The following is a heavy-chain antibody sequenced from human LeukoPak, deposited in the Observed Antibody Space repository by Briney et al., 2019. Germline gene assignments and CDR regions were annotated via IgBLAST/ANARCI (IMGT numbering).Heavy chain of an antibody. D-gene: IGHD3-10*01. CDR3: ARGSMVRGVNYAFDI. V-gene: IGHV3-30-3*01. CDR2: ISYDGSNK. Sequence: GGSLRLFCAASGFTFSSYAMHWVRQAPGKGLEWVAVISYDGSNKYYADSVKGRFTISRDNSKNTLYLQMNSLRAEDTAVYYCARGSMVRGVNYAFDIWGQGTMVTVSS. CDR1: GFTFSSYA. J-gene: IGHJ3*02.